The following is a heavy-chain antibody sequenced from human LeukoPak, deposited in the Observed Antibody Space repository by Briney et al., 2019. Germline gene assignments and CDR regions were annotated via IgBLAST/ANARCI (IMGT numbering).Heavy chain of an antibody. J-gene: IGHJ4*02. CDR1: GGTFSSYA. V-gene: IGHV1-69*05. Sequence: SVKVSCKASGGTFSSYAISWVRQAPGQGLEWVGGIIPIFGTANYTQKFQGRVTITTDESTSTAYMELSSLRSEDTAVYYCARGLRYDYFDYWGQGTLVTVSS. CDR3: ARGLRYDYFDY. CDR2: IIPIFGTA. D-gene: IGHD4-17*01.